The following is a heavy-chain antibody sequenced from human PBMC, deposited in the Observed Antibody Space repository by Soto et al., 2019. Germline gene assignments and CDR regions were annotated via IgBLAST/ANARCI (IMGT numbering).Heavy chain of an antibody. J-gene: IGHJ4*02. CDR2: IWYDGSNK. V-gene: IGHV3-33*06. CDR1: GFTFSSYG. Sequence: PWGSLRLSCAASGFTFSSYGMHWVRQAPGKGLEWVAVIWYDGSNKYYADSVKGRFTISRDNSKNSLYLQMNSLRAEDTAFYYCAKDTGPNWGQGTLVTVSS. CDR3: AKDTGPN.